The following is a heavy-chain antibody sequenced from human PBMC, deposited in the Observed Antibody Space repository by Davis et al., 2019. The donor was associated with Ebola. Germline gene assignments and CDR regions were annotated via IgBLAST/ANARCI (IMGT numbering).Heavy chain of an antibody. CDR1: GFNFSSFG. Sequence: GESLKISCPASGFNFSSFGMHWVRQAPGKGLEWVSYISSSGNSIYADSVKGRFTISRDNAKNSLYLQMNSLRADDTAVYYCARGRYYGPWGHGTMVTVSS. CDR2: ISSSGNSI. J-gene: IGHJ3*01. V-gene: IGHV3-48*04. CDR3: ARGRYYGP. D-gene: IGHD3-10*01.